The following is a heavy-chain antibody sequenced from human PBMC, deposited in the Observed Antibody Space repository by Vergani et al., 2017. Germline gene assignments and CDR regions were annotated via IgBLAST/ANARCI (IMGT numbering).Heavy chain of an antibody. CDR3: ARDLGGSYYFMDY. J-gene: IGHJ4*02. CDR1: GFTFSSYD. V-gene: IGHV3-13*04. Sequence: EVQLVESGGGLVPPGGSLRLSCAASGFTFSSYDMHWVRQATGKGLEWVSAIGTAGDTYYPGSVKGRFTISRDNSKNTLYLQMNSLRAEDTAVYYCARDLGGSYYFMDYWGQGTLVTVSS. CDR2: IGTAGDT. D-gene: IGHD1-26*01.